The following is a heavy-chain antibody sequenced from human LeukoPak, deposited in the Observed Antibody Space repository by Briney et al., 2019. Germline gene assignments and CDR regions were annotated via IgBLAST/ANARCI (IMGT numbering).Heavy chain of an antibody. D-gene: IGHD3-10*01. V-gene: IGHV3-30*14. CDR1: GFTFSSYA. Sequence: GRSLRLSCAASGFTFSSYAMHWVRQAPGEGLEWVAVISYDGSNKYYADSVKGRFTISRDNSKNTLYLQMNSLRAEDTAVYYCARDGRFGEIYYGMDVWGQGTTVTVSS. J-gene: IGHJ6*02. CDR2: ISYDGSNK. CDR3: ARDGRFGEIYYGMDV.